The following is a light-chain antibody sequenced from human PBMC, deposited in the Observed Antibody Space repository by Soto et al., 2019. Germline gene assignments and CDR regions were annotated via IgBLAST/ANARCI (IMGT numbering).Light chain of an antibody. CDR1: QSVSSY. J-gene: IGKJ1*01. CDR3: QERSNWPWT. Sequence: EIVLKQSPATLSLSPGESATLSCRASQSVSSYLAWYQQKPGQAPRLLIYDASNRATGIPARFSGSGSGTDFTLTISSLEPEDFAVYYCQERSNWPWTCGQVTKVDI. CDR2: DAS. V-gene: IGKV3-11*01.